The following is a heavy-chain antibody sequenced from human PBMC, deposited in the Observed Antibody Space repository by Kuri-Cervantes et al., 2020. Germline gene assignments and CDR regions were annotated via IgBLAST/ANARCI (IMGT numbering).Heavy chain of an antibody. CDR1: GFTFSSYS. CDR3: ARPHCSSTSCYTQTYYYYYGMDV. J-gene: IGHJ6*02. CDR2: ISSSSSYI. D-gene: IGHD2-2*02. V-gene: IGHV3-21*01. Sequence: GGSLRLSCAASGFTFSSYSMNWVRQAPGKGLEWVSSISSSSSYIYYADSVKGRFTIPRDNAKNSLYLQMNSLRAEDTAVYYCARPHCSSTSCYTQTYYYYYGMDVWGQGTTVTVSS.